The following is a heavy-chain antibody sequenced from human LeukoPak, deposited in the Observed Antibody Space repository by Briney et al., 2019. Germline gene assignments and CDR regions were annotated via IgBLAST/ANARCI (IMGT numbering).Heavy chain of an antibody. J-gene: IGHJ6*03. D-gene: IGHD6-13*01. CDR3: ARAPIIAAAGMASYYYYMDV. V-gene: IGHV1-2*02. CDR2: INPNSGGT. Sequence: VASVKVSCKASGYTFTGYYMHWVRQAPGQGLEWMGWINPNSGGTNYAQKFQGRVTMTRDTSISTAYMELSRLRSDDTAVYYCARAPIIAAAGMASYYYYMDVWGKGTTVTVSS. CDR1: GYTFTGYY.